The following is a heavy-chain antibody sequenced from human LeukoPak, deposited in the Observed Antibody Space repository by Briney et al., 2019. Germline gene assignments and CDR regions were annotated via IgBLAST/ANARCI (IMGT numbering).Heavy chain of an antibody. CDR2: IYSGGST. J-gene: IGHJ4*02. Sequence: PGGSLRLSCAASGFTVSSNYMSWVRQAPGKGLEWVSVIYSGGSTYYADSVKGRFTISRDSARNSLFLQMNSLRAEDTAVYYCADNLSRWGQGTLVTVSS. V-gene: IGHV3-66*01. D-gene: IGHD1-1*01. CDR3: ADNLSR. CDR1: GFTVSSNY.